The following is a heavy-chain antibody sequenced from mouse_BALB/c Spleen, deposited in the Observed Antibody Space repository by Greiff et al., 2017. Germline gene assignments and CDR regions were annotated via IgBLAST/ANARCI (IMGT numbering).Heavy chain of an antibody. D-gene: IGHD2-14*01. J-gene: IGHJ3*01. V-gene: IGHV3-2*02. CDR3: AMYDEAWFAY. CDR2: ISYSGST. CDR1: GYSITSDYA. Sequence: EVQLLESGPGLVKPSQSLSLTCTVTGYSITSDYAWNWIRQFPGNKLEWMGYISYSGSTSYNPSLKSRISITRDTSKNQFFLQLNSVTTEDTATYYCAMYDEAWFAYWGQGTLVTVSA.